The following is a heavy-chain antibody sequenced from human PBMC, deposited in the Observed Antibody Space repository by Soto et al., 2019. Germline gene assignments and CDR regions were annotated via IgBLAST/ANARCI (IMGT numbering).Heavy chain of an antibody. J-gene: IGHJ3*02. CDR3: VKDRERATIKEINDAFDI. CDR1: GFTFSDYA. V-gene: IGHV3-64D*08. D-gene: IGHD5-12*01. Sequence: HPGGSLRLSCSTSGFTFSDYAIHWVRQAPGKGLEYVSAISTNGGSTYYADSVKGRFSISRDNSKNTLYLQMKSLKTEDTAVYYCVKDRERATIKEINDAFDIWGQGTMVTVSS. CDR2: ISTNGGST.